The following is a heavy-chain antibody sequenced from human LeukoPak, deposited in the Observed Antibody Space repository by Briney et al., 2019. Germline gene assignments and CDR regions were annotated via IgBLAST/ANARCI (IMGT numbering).Heavy chain of an antibody. J-gene: IGHJ5*02. D-gene: IGHD2-2*02. Sequence: GGSLRLSCAASGFTFDDYGMSWGRQAPGKGLEWVSGINWNGGSTGYADSVKGRFTIPRDNSRNTLYLQVNTLRAADTALYYCAKTDCTSTSCYIGWFDPWGQGTLVTVSS. V-gene: IGHV3-20*04. CDR1: GFTFDDYG. CDR3: AKTDCTSTSCYIGWFDP. CDR2: INWNGGST.